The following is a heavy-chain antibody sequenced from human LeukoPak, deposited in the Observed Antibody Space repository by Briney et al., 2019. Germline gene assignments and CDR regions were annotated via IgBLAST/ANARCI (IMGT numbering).Heavy chain of an antibody. D-gene: IGHD3-10*01. V-gene: IGHV3-11*04. J-gene: IGHJ4*02. CDR1: GFTFSDYY. CDR2: ISSSGSNI. CDR3: ARVRGSYANDY. Sequence: PGRSLRLSCAASGFTFSDYYMSWIRQAPGKGLEWISYISSSGSNIYYADSVKGRFTISRDNAKNSLYLQMNSLRAEDTAVYYCARVRGSYANDYWGQGTLVTVSS.